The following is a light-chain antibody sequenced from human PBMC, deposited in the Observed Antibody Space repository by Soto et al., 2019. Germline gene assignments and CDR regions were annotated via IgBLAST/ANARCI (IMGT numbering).Light chain of an antibody. CDR1: SSDVGSYSY. Sequence: QSVLTQPASVSGSPGQSIAISCTGTSSDVGSYSYVSWYQQQPGKAPKLVIYDVSKRPSGVSNRFSGSKSGNTASLTISGLQAEDEADYYCCSYAGSSTYVFGTGTKVTVL. V-gene: IGLV2-23*02. CDR2: DVS. J-gene: IGLJ1*01. CDR3: CSYAGSSTYV.